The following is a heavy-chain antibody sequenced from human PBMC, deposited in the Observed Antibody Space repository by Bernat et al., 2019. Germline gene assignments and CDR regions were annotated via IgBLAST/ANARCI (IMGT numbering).Heavy chain of an antibody. CDR1: GFTFSSYA. Sequence: EVQLLESGGGLVQPGGSLRLSCAASGFTFSSYAMSWVRQAPGKGLEWVSAISGSGGSTYYADSVKGRFTISRDNSKNTLYLQMNSLRAEDTAVYYCARDVVVVPAAMFSISSSGGMDVWGQGTTVTVSS. V-gene: IGHV3-23*01. CDR3: ARDVVVVPAAMFSISSSGGMDV. CDR2: ISGSGGST. D-gene: IGHD2-2*01. J-gene: IGHJ6*02.